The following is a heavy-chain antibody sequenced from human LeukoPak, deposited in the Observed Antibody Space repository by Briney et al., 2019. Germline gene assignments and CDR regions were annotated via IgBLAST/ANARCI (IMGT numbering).Heavy chain of an antibody. CDR1: GGTFSSYA. CDR2: IIPIFGTA. D-gene: IGHD4-23*01. J-gene: IGHJ2*01. CDR3: ARDIVGADYGGNSGWYFDL. Sequence: SVKVSCKASGGTFSSYAISWVRQAPGQGLERMGGIIPIFGTANYAQKFQGRVTITADESTSTAYMELSSLRSEDTAVYYCARDIVGADYGGNSGWYFDLWGRGTLVTVSS. V-gene: IGHV1-69*13.